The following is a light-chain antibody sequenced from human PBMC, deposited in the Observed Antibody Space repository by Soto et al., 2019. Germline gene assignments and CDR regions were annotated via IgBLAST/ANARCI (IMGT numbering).Light chain of an antibody. V-gene: IGLV2-14*01. CDR2: EVS. CDR3: DSYTSSRAYV. J-gene: IGLJ1*01. CDR1: SSDVGGYNY. Sequence: QSALTQPASVSGSPGQSITISCTGTSSDVGGYNYVSWYQQQSGKAPKLIIHEVSYRPSGVSXXXXXXXXXXXASLTISGLQAEDEADYYCDSYTSSRAYVFGIGTKVTVL.